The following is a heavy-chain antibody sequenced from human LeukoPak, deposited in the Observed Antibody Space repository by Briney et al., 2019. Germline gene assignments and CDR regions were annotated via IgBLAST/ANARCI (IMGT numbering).Heavy chain of an antibody. D-gene: IGHD6-19*01. CDR3: AREYTLYRSGWFLDY. V-gene: IGHV4-30-2*01. J-gene: IGHJ4*02. CDR1: GGSISSGGYS. Sequence: PSQTLSLTCAVSGGSISSGGYSWGWIRQPPGKGLEWVGNIDYSGRTYYNPSLKSRATISIDTSKNQFSLKLSSVTAADTAVYYCAREYTLYRSGWFLDYWGQGTVVTVSP. CDR2: IDYSGRT.